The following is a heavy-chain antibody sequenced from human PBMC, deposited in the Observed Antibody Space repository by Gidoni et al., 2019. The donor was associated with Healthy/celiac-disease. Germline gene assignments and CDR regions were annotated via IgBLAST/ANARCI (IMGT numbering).Heavy chain of an antibody. CDR2: MSWDGGST. CDR3: ARLGEELRYYFDY. D-gene: IGHD1-26*01. CDR1: GFTSDDYA. V-gene: IGHV3-43D*03. J-gene: IGHJ4*02. Sequence: EVQLVESGGVVVQPGGSLRLSCAASGFTSDDYAMHWVRQAPGQGLEWVSLMSWDGGSTCYSDSVKGRFTISRDNSKNSLYLQMNSLRAEGTALYCCARLGEELRYYFDYWGQGTLVTVSS.